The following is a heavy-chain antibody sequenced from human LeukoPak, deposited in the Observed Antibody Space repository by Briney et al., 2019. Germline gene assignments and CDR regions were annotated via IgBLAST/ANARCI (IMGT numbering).Heavy chain of an antibody. J-gene: IGHJ4*02. V-gene: IGHV3-7*03. Sequence: PGGSLRLSCAASGFTFSSYWMSWVRQAPGKGLEWVANIKQDGSEKYYVDSVKGRFTISRDNAKNSLYLQMNSLRAEDTAVYYCARAAEGPLAGTVDYWGQGTLVTVSS. CDR2: IKQDGSEK. CDR3: ARAAEGPLAGTVDY. CDR1: GFTFSSYW. D-gene: IGHD6-19*01.